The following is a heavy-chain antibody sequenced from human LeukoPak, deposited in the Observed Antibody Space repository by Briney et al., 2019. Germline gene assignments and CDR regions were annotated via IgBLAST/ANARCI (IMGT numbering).Heavy chain of an antibody. V-gene: IGHV4-59*01. CDR3: AKDRNDDILTGYNWLDP. D-gene: IGHD3-9*01. Sequence: SETLSLTCTVSGGSIRSYYWSWIRQPPGKGLEWIGYIYFSGSTSYNPSLKSRVTISVDRSKNQFSLKLSSVAAADTAVYYCAKDRNDDILTGYNWLDPWGQGTLVTVSS. J-gene: IGHJ5*02. CDR2: IYFSGST. CDR1: GGSIRSYY.